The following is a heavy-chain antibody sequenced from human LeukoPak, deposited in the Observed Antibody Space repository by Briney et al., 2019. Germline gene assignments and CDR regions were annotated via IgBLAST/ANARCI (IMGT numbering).Heavy chain of an antibody. CDR1: GFTFSSYA. D-gene: IGHD3-3*01. CDR2: IGGSGGST. J-gene: IGHJ4*02. V-gene: IGHV3-23*01. Sequence: PGASLRLSCAASGFTFSSYAMSWVRQAPGKGLEWVSAIGGSGGSTYYADSVKGRFTISRDNSKNTLYLQMNSLRAEDTAVYYCAKSNYDFWSGYYGNRYYFDYWGQGTLVTVSS. CDR3: AKSNYDFWSGYYGNRYYFDY.